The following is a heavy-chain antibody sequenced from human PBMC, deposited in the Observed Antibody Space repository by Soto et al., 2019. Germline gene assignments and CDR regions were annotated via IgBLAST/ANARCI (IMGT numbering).Heavy chain of an antibody. J-gene: IGHJ5*02. CDR2: IDPSGGSI. Sequence: ASVKVSCKASGYTFTSYYIHWVRQAPGQGLEWMGIIDPSGGSITYAQRFQGRVTMTRDTSTSTVYMDLSSLRSEDTAVYYCASHCSTSCSDWADPWGQGTLVTVSS. CDR3: ASHCSTSCSDWADP. CDR1: GYTFTSYY. D-gene: IGHD2-2*01. V-gene: IGHV1-46*03.